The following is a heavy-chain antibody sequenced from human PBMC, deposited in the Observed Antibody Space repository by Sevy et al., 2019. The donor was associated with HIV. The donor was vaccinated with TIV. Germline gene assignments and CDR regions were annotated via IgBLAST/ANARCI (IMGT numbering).Heavy chain of an antibody. CDR3: VKERRDYYYFMDV. CDR2: FKHGGTT. J-gene: IGHJ6*03. Sequence: SETLSLTCGVYGGSFNDYYWAWVRRSPDKGLEWIGEFKHGGTTYHNPSLKSRLAISVDTSKRQFSLKMNSVTAADTAFYYAVKERRDYYYFMDVWGKGTTVTVSS. CDR1: GGSFNDYY. V-gene: IGHV4-34*01.